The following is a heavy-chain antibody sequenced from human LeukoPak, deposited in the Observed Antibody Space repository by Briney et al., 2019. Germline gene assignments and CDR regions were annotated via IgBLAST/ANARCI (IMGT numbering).Heavy chain of an antibody. CDR2: IKQDGSEK. CDR3: ARGGYSYGADLDY. CDR1: GFTFSSYW. D-gene: IGHD5-18*01. Sequence: GGSLGLSCAASGFTFSSYWMSWVRQAPGKGLEWVANIKQDGSEKYYVDSVKGRFTISRDNAKNSLYLQMNSLRAEDTAVYYCARGGYSYGADLDYWGQGTLVTVSS. J-gene: IGHJ4*02. V-gene: IGHV3-7*01.